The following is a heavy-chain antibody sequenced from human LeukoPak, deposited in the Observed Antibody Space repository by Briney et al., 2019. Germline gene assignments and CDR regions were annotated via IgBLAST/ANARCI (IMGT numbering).Heavy chain of an antibody. J-gene: IGHJ5*02. Sequence: PSETLSLTCTVSGGSISSGGYYWSWIRQHPGKGLEWIGYIYYSGSTYYNPSFKSRVTISVDTSKNQFSLKLSSVTAADTAVYYCARHLGYCSSTSCFHNWFDPWGQGTLVTVSS. CDR1: GGSISSGGYY. D-gene: IGHD2-2*01. CDR3: ARHLGYCSSTSCFHNWFDP. V-gene: IGHV4-31*03. CDR2: IYYSGST.